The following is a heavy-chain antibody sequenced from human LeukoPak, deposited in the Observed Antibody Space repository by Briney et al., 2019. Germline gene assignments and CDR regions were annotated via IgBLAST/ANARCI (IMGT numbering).Heavy chain of an antibody. D-gene: IGHD3-10*01. CDR1: GFTFSNYA. J-gene: IGHJ4*02. CDR3: AKDSVLLWFGELLPTLDY. Sequence: GGSLRLSCSASGFTFSNYAMHWVRQAPGKGLEFVSGISSTGGSTNYPDSVKDRFSISRDNSKNTLYLQMNSLRAEDTAVYYCAKDSVLLWFGELLPTLDYWGQGTLVTVSS. CDR2: ISSTGGST. V-gene: IGHV3-64*04.